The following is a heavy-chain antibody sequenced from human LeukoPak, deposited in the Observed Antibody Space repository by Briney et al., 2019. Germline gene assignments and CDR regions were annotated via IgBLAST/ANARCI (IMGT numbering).Heavy chain of an antibody. CDR3: ARVRMVRGVILKGYFDY. CDR1: GGSISSYY. Sequence: SETLSPTCTVSGGSISSYYWSWIRQPPGKGLEWIGYIYYSGSTNYNPSLKSRVTISVDTSKNQFSLKLSSVTAADTAVYYCARVRMVRGVILKGYFDYWGQGTLVTVSS. CDR2: IYYSGST. D-gene: IGHD3-10*01. J-gene: IGHJ4*02. V-gene: IGHV4-59*01.